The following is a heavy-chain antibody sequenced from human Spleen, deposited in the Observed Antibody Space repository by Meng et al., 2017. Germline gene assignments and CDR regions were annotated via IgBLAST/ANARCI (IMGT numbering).Heavy chain of an antibody. D-gene: IGHD1-26*01. CDR2: INPNSGGT. J-gene: IGHJ4*02. CDR1: DYTFSGYG. CDR3: ASYYLGCY. Sequence: QVQLVQSGAEVKKPGASLKVSCKGSDYTFSGYGVCWVRQAPGQGLEWIGRINPNSGGTNYAQKFQGRVTMTRDTSISTAYMELSRLRSDDTAIYYCASYYLGCYWGQGTLVTVSS. V-gene: IGHV1-2*06.